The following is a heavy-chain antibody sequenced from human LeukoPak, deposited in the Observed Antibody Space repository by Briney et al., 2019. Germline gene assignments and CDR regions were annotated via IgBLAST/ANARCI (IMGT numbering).Heavy chain of an antibody. CDR1: GYSFTSYW. CDR3: ARLLGFGELSDPYYFDY. V-gene: IGHV5-51*01. Sequence: GESLKISWKGSGYSFTSYWIGWVRQMPGKGLEWMGIIYPGDSDTRYSPSFQGQVTISADKSISTAYLQWSSLKASDTAMYYCARLLGFGELSDPYYFDYWGQGTLVTVSS. CDR2: IYPGDSDT. J-gene: IGHJ4*02. D-gene: IGHD3-10*01.